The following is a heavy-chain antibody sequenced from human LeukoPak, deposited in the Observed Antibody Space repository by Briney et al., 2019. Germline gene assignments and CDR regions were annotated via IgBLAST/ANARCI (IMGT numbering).Heavy chain of an antibody. CDR1: GFTFSSYS. D-gene: IGHD2-2*01. V-gene: IGHV3-21*01. J-gene: IGHJ4*02. CDR2: ISSSSSYI. Sequence: GGSLRLSCAASGFTFSSYSMNWVRQAPGKGLEWVSSISSSSSYISYADSVKGRFTISRDNAKNSLYLQMNSLRAEDTAVYYCARAPRWSVVVPAALYYFDYWGQGTLVTVSS. CDR3: ARAPRWSVVVPAALYYFDY.